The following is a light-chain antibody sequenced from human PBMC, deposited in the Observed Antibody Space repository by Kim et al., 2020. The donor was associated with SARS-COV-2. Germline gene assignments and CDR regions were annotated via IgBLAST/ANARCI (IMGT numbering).Light chain of an antibody. CDR1: QSVSNSY. J-gene: IGKJ4*01. CDR3: QQYGSSPLT. V-gene: IGKV3-20*01. Sequence: LSPGESATLSCRASQSVSNSYLAWYQQKPGQAPRLLIYGASSRATGIPDRFSGSGSGTDFTFSISRLEPEDFAVYYCQQYGSSPLTFGGGTKLEI. CDR2: GAS.